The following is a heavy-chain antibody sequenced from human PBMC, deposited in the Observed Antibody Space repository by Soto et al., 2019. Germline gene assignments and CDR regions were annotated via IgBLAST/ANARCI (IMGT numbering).Heavy chain of an antibody. V-gene: IGHV4-30-2*06. J-gene: IGHJ5*02. D-gene: IGHD6-6*01. CDR2: IYHSGST. CDR1: GGPITSGRSS. Sequence: SDTLSLTCSVSGGPITSGRSSWNWIRQSPGKGLEWIAYIYHSGSTYYNPSLKSRVTISVDRSENQFSLKLTSVTAADTAVYYCVRESVASGPNYFDTWGPGTLVTVSS. CDR3: VRESVASGPNYFDT.